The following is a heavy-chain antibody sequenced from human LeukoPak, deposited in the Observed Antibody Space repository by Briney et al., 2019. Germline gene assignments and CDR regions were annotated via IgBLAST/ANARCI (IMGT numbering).Heavy chain of an antibody. CDR2: IYTNENT. CDR1: GGSISIYY. Sequence: PSETLSLTCTVSGGSISIYYWNWIQQPAGKGLEWIGRIYTNENTFFNPSLKSRVTMSVDTSKNQFSLQLTSVAAADAAVYYCARSSDSSGYYGGGIIDYWGQGTLVTVSS. D-gene: IGHD6-19*01. V-gene: IGHV4-4*07. J-gene: IGHJ4*02. CDR3: ARSSDSSGYYGGGIIDY.